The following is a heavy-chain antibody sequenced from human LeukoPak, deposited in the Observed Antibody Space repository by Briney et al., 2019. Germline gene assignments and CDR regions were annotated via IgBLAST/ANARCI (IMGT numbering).Heavy chain of an antibody. CDR3: AVGGIHLIQTGTYFDH. CDR1: GGTFSTYV. CDR2: IIPVFDTT. V-gene: IGHV1-69*01. D-gene: IGHD1-26*01. Sequence: SAKVSCKASGGTFSTYVISWVRQAPGQGLEWMGGIIPVFDTTNYAQNFQGRVTITADESTSTAYMELSSLRSEDTAVYFCAVGGIHLIQTGTYFDHWGLGTLVTVSS. J-gene: IGHJ4*02.